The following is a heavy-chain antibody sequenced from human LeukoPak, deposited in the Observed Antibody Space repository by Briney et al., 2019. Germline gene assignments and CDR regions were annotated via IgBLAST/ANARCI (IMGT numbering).Heavy chain of an antibody. V-gene: IGHV3-48*03. Sequence: GGSLRLSCAASGFTFSSYEMNWVRQAPGKGLEWGSYNSSSCNTIYYADSLKGRFTISRDNAKNSLYLQMNSLRAEDTAVYYCAELGITMIGGVWGKGTTVTISS. CDR3: AELGITMIGGV. J-gene: IGHJ6*04. D-gene: IGHD3-10*02. CDR2: NSSSCNTI. CDR1: GFTFSSYE.